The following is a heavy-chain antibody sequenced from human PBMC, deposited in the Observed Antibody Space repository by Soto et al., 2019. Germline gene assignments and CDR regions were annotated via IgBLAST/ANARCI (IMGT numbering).Heavy chain of an antibody. CDR1: GYTFXXYX. CDR3: ARAAGSYYPHSFDY. D-gene: IGHD3-10*01. V-gene: IGHV1-2*04. CDR2: INPNSGGT. Sequence: QVQLVQSGAEVKKPGASVKVSCKASGYTFXXYXXXWXRQXPGQGLEWMGWINPNSGGTNYAQKFQGWVTMTXDTXISTAYMELSXLXSDDTAVYYCARAAGSYYPHSFDYWGQGTLVTVSS. J-gene: IGHJ4*02.